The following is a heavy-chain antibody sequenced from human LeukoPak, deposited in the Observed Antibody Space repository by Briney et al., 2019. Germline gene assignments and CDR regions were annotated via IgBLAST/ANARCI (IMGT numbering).Heavy chain of an antibody. CDR1: GYTFTNYY. J-gene: IGHJ4*02. Sequence: ASVKVSCKASGYTFTNYYIHWVRQAPGQGLEWMGLINPSGGSTSYAQKFQGRLTMTRDTSTSTVYMELSSLRSEDTAVYYCARDGSSHHSFDYWGQGTLVTVSS. CDR3: ARDGSSHHSFDY. CDR2: INPSGGST. D-gene: IGHD2-15*01. V-gene: IGHV1-46*01.